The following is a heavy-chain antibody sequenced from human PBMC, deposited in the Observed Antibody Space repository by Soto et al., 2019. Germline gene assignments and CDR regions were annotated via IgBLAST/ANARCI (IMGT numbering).Heavy chain of an antibody. V-gene: IGHV3-33*01. CDR1: GFTFSSYG. CDR2: IWYDGSNK. D-gene: IGHD3-10*01. J-gene: IGHJ6*02. Sequence: QVQLVESGGGVVQPGRSLRLSCAASGFTFSSYGMHWVRQAPGKGLEWVAVIWYDGSNKYYADSVKGRFTISRDNSKNTLDLQMNSLRAEDTAVYYCARERDFAGRCMDVWGQGTTVTVSS. CDR3: ARERDFAGRCMDV.